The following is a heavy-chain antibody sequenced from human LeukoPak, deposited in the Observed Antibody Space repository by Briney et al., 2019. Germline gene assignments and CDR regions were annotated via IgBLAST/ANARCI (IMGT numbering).Heavy chain of an antibody. Sequence: GGSLRLSCAASGFTFSSYAMSWVRQAPGKGLEWVSAISGSGGSTYYADSVKGRFTISRDNSKNTLYLQMNSLRAEDTAVYYCARVTGKDSSSASAGYWGQGTLVTVSS. D-gene: IGHD6-13*01. CDR1: GFTFSSYA. V-gene: IGHV3-23*01. CDR3: ARVTGKDSSSASAGY. J-gene: IGHJ4*02. CDR2: ISGSGGST.